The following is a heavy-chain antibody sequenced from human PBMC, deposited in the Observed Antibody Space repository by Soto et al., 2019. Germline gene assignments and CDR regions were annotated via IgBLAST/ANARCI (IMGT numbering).Heavy chain of an antibody. J-gene: IGHJ4*02. CDR2: IYDGGRT. CDR3: ARGPSGDKVDS. V-gene: IGHV4-30-4*01. Sequence: QVQLQESGPGLVKPSQTLSLTCTVSGGSISTVDYWWSWIRQSPDMGLEWIGHIYDGGRTYNNPYLESRVTMSVGTTKSQLSLTLSSVSAADSAVSYCARGPSGDKVDSWGQGTLVTVSS. D-gene: IGHD7-27*01. CDR1: GGSISTVDYW.